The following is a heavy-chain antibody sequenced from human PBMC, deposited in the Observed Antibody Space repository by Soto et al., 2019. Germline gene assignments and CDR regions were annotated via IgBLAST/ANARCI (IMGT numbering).Heavy chain of an antibody. CDR3: ARGLGWRRGPFDF. J-gene: IGHJ4*02. CDR2: ISYDGSNT. V-gene: IGHV3-30*03. Sequence: GGSLRLSCAASGFTFSSYAMHWVRQAPGKGLEWVAVISYDGSNTYYADSVKGRFTISRGSANSSLSLQLTSLRDDDTALYFCARGLGWRRGPFDFGGQGTPVTVSS. CDR1: GFTFSSYA. D-gene: IGHD2-21*01.